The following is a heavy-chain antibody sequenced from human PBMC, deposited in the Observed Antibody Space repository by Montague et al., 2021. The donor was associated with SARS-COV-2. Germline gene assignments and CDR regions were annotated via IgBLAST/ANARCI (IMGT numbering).Heavy chain of an antibody. J-gene: IGHJ2*01. D-gene: IGHD3-10*01. CDR2: IYHSGST. CDR1: GGSISSSHW. V-gene: IGHV4-4*02. CDR3: AREFRTYGYGGQYWYFVL. Sequence: SETLSLTCAVSGGSISSSHWWSWVRQPPGKGLEWIGEIYHSGSTNYNPSLKSRVTISIDKSKNQFSLKLSSVAAADTAVYYCAREFRTYGYGGQYWYFVLWAVAPWSLSPQ.